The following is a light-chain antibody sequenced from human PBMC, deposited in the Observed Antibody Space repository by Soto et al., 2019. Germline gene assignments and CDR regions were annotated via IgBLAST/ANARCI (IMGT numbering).Light chain of an antibody. CDR3: QQYGSSPLFT. CDR1: QSVSSSY. V-gene: IGKV3-20*01. J-gene: IGKJ3*01. Sequence: EIVLTQSPGTLSLSPGETATLSCRASQSVSSSYLAWYQQKPGQAPRLLIYGASSRATGIPDRFSGSGSGRDFTLTMSRLEPEDFTVYYCQQYGSSPLFTFGPGTKVDIK. CDR2: GAS.